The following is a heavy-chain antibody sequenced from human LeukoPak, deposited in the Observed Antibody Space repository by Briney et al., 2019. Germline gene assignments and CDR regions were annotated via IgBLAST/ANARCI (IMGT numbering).Heavy chain of an antibody. V-gene: IGHV4-61*02. Sequence: PSQTLSLTCTVSGGSISSGSYYWSWIRQPAGKGLEWIGRIYTSGSTNYNPSLKSRVTISVDTSKNQFSLKLSSVTAADTAVYYCARSLVSGYVGTVYYYYYMDAWGKGTTVTISS. D-gene: IGHD5-12*01. CDR3: ARSLVSGYVGTVYYYYYMDA. CDR1: GGSISSGSYY. CDR2: IYTSGST. J-gene: IGHJ6*03.